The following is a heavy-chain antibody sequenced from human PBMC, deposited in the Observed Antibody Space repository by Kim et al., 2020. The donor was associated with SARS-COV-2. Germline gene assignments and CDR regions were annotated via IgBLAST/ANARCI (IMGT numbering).Heavy chain of an antibody. Sequence: GGSLKLSCVASGFAINNYAMGWVRQAPGKGLEWVAVSGTLTEYADSVKGRLTISRDNSRNTVYLQMNSLRVDDTAIYFCAKAIGDNNYFDSCGQGTLVTVSS. V-gene: IGHV3-23*01. CDR3: AKAIGDNNYFDS. CDR2: VSGTLT. J-gene: IGHJ4*02. CDR1: GFAINNYA. D-gene: IGHD2-21*01.